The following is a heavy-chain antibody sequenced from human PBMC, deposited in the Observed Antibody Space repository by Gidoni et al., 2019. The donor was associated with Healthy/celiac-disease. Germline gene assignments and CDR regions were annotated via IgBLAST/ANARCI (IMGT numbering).Heavy chain of an antibody. CDR1: GFTFSNAW. CDR3: TTEEVWRLHLGELSAPDY. J-gene: IGHJ4*02. CDR2: IKSKTDGGTT. Sequence: EVQLVESGGGLVKPGGSLRLSCAASGFTFSNAWMSWVRQAPGKGLEWVGRIKSKTDGGTTDYAAPVKGRFTISRDDSKNTLYLQMNSLKTEDTAVYYCTTEEVWRLHLGELSAPDYWGQGTLVTVSS. D-gene: IGHD3-16*02. V-gene: IGHV3-15*01.